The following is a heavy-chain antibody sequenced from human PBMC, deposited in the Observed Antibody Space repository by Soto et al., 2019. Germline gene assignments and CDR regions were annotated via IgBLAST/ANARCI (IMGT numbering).Heavy chain of an antibody. CDR2: INPNSGGT. D-gene: IGHD6-6*01. Sequence: ASVKVSCKXSGYTFTGYYMHWVRQAPGQGLEWMGWINPNSGGTNYAQKFQGRVTMTRDTSISTAYMELSRLRSDDTAVYYCARDYSSSSYYFDYWGQGTLVTVSS. V-gene: IGHV1-2*02. J-gene: IGHJ4*02. CDR3: ARDYSSSSYYFDY. CDR1: GYTFTGYY.